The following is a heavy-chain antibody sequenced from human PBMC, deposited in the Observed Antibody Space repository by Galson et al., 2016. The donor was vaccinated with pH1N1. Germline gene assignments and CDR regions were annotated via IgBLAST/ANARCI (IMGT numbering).Heavy chain of an antibody. CDR3: ARAVFYDVDLLDYYFDY. Sequence: LRLSCAASGFTFTSYALHWVRQAPGKGLEWVAVISNDGSKKYYTDSVKGRFSVSRVNSKNTLYLQMNGLRGDDTAVYYCARAVFYDVDLLDYYFDYWGQGTLVTVSS. D-gene: IGHD2/OR15-2a*01. CDR2: ISNDGSKK. V-gene: IGHV3-30*04. CDR1: GFTFTSYA. J-gene: IGHJ4*02.